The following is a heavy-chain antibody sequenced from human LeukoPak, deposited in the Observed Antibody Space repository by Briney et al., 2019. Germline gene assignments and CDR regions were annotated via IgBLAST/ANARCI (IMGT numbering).Heavy chain of an antibody. CDR1: GYSISSGYY. CDR3: ARSVGGYYYYGMDV. CDR2: IYHSGST. D-gene: IGHD3-10*01. V-gene: IGHV4-38-2*02. Sequence: SETLSLTCTVSGYSISSGYYWGWIRQPPGKGLEWIGSIYHSGSTYYNPSLKSRVTISVDTSKNQFSLKLSSVTAADTAVYYCARSVGGYYYYGMDVWGQGTTVTVSS. J-gene: IGHJ6*02.